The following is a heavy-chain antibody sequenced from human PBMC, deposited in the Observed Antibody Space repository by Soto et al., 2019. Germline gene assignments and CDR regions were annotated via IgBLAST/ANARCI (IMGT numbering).Heavy chain of an antibody. D-gene: IGHD2-2*02. CDR1: GDSVSSNSAA. CDR2: TYYRSKWYN. V-gene: IGHV6-1*01. Sequence: KQSQTLSLTCAISGDSVSSNSAAWNWIRQSPSRGLEWLGRTYYRSKWYNDYAVSVKSRITINPDTSKNQFSLQLNSVTPEDTAVYYCARDHGFVVVPAAIFRPGAFDIWGQGTMVTVSS. CDR3: ARDHGFVVVPAAIFRPGAFDI. J-gene: IGHJ3*02.